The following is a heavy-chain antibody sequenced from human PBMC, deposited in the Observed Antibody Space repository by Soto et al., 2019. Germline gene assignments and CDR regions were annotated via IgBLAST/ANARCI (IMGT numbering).Heavy chain of an antibody. V-gene: IGHV4-4*07. J-gene: IGHJ5*02. D-gene: IGHD1-26*01. CDR2: IYATGTT. Sequence: PSETLSLTCXVSGASISGFYWSWIRKSAGKGLEWIGRIYATGTTDYNPSLKSRVMMSVDTSKKQFSLKLRSVTAADTAVHYCVRDGAKTLRDWFDPWGQGISVTVSS. CDR3: VRDGAKTLRDWFDP. CDR1: GASISGFY.